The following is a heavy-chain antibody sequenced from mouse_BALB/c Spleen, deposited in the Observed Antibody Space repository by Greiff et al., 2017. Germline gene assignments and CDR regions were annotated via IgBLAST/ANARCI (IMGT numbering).Heavy chain of an antibody. CDR3: ARGYGKYYYAMDY. CDR2: INPSTGYT. Sequence: QVQLKESGAELAKPGASVKMSCKASGYTFTSYWMHWVKQRPGQGLEWIGYINPSTGYTEYNQKFKDKATLTADKSSSTAYMQLSSLTSEDSAVYYCARGYGKYYYAMDYWGQGTSVTVSS. D-gene: IGHD2-10*02. CDR1: GYTFTSYW. J-gene: IGHJ4*01. V-gene: IGHV1-7*01.